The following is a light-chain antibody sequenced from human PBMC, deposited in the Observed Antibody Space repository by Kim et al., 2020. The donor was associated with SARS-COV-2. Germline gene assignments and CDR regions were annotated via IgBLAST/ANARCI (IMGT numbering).Light chain of an antibody. Sequence: VSPGKTASITCSGDKLGDKYACWYQQKPGQPPVLVIYQDSKRPSGIPERFSGSNSGNTATLTISGTQAIDEADYYCQAWDSSTAVFGGGTQLTVL. J-gene: IGLJ2*01. CDR1: KLGDKY. V-gene: IGLV3-1*01. CDR3: QAWDSSTAV. CDR2: QDS.